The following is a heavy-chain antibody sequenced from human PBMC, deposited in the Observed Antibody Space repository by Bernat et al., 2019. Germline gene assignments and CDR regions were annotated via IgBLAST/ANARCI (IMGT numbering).Heavy chain of an antibody. D-gene: IGHD6-19*01. V-gene: IGHV4-39*01. CDR1: GGSISSSSYY. CDR2: IYYSWST. J-gene: IGHJ4*02. CDR3: ARGLSGWYEGGYFDY. Sequence: QLQLQESGPGLVKPSETLSLTCTVSGGSISSSSYYWGWIRQPPGKGLEWIGSIYYSWSTYYNPSLKSRVTISVDTSKNQFSLKLSSVTAADTAVYYCARGLSGWYEGGYFDYWGQGTLVTVSS.